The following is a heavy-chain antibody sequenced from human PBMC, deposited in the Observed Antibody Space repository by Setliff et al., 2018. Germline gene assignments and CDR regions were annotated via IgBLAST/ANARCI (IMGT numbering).Heavy chain of an antibody. D-gene: IGHD3-10*01. CDR2: IRDTGTTV. J-gene: IGHJ4*02. Sequence: PGESLKISCAASGFTFNTYLMNWVRQAPGKGLEWVSHIRDTGTTVHYADSVKGRFTISRDNAKNSLYLQMNSLRAEDTAVYYCATDLAIRGVQFDYWGRGTLVTV. CDR3: ATDLAIRGVQFDY. V-gene: IGHV3-48*01. CDR1: GFTFNTYL.